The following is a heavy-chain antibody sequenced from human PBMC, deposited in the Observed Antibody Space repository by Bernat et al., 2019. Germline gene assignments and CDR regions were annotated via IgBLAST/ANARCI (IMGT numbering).Heavy chain of an antibody. Sequence: QVQLQQWGAGLLKPSETLSLTCAVYGGSFSAHYWSWIRQPPGKGLEWIGEINHSGSTNYNPSLKSRVTISVDTAKNQFSLKLSSVTAADTAVYYCARVGDVHSGMVEDSWRQGTRVTVSS. CDR2: INHSGST. D-gene: IGHD3-3*01. V-gene: IGHV4-34*01. CDR3: ARVGDVHSGMVEDS. CDR1: GGSFSAHY. J-gene: IGHJ5*01.